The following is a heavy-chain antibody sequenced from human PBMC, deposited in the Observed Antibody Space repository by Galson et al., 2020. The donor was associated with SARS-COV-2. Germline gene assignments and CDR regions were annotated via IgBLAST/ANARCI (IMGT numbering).Heavy chain of an antibody. J-gene: IGHJ4*02. CDR3: AKGDDSTVTTFDY. CDR2: ISWSGRDT. V-gene: IGHV3-43*01. CDR1: GFSLDDYA. D-gene: IGHD1-1*01. Sequence: GGSLRLSCAASGFSLDDYAMHWVRQGPGKGLEWVSYISWSGRDTYYADSVKGRFTISRDNSKNSLYLQMNSLRIEDTALYYCAKGDDSTVTTFDYWGRGTLVTVSS.